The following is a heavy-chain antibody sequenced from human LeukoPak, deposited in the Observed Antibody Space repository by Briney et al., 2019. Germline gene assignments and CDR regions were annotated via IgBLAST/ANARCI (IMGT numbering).Heavy chain of an antibody. CDR3: ARDADCSSTSCFIPGFDP. J-gene: IGHJ5*02. V-gene: IGHV1-69*13. D-gene: IGHD2-2*01. Sequence: ASVKVSCKASGGTFSSYAISWVRQAPGQGLEWMGRIIPIFGTANYAQKFQGRVTITADESTSTAYMELSSLRSEDTAVFYCARDADCSSTSCFIPGFDPWGQGTLVTVSS. CDR2: IIPIFGTA. CDR1: GGTFSSYA.